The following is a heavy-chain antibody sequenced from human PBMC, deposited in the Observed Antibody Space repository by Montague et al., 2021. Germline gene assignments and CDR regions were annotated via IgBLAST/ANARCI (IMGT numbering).Heavy chain of an antibody. V-gene: IGHV4-39*01. CDR3: VGTPSLYYSGMDV. CDR2: TYYSGSN. CDR1: GGSISSSSYY. D-gene: IGHD2-15*01. J-gene: IGHJ6*02. Sequence: SETLSLTCTVSGGSISSSSYYWGRIRQPPGKGLEWVGSTYYSGSNYSNPYLQSTLTISVDTSKNQFSLKLSSVTAADTAVYYGVGTPSLYYSGMDVWGQGTTVTVSS.